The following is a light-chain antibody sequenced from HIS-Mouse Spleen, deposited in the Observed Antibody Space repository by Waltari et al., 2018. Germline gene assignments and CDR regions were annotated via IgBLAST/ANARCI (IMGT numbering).Light chain of an antibody. CDR2: EGS. CDR3: CSYAGSSTLV. Sequence: QSALTQPASVPGSPGQSTTISCPGTSSDVGSYNLVSWYQQHPGKAPKLMIYEGSKRPSGVSNRFSGSKSGNTASLTISGLQAEDEADYYCCSYAGSSTLVFGGGTKLTVL. J-gene: IGLJ2*01. CDR1: SSDVGSYNL. V-gene: IGLV2-23*01.